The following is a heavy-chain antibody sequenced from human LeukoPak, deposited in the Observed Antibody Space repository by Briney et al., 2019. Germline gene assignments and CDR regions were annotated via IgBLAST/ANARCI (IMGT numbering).Heavy chain of an antibody. CDR3: AKDAFITGTTD. Sequence: PGGSLRLSCAASGFTFSSYGMHWVRQAPGKGLEWVAVIWYDGSNKYYADSVKGRFTISRDNSKNTLYLQMNSLRAEDTAVYYCAKDAFITGTTDWGQGTLVTVSP. CDR2: IWYDGSNK. V-gene: IGHV3-33*06. D-gene: IGHD1-7*01. CDR1: GFTFSSYG. J-gene: IGHJ4*02.